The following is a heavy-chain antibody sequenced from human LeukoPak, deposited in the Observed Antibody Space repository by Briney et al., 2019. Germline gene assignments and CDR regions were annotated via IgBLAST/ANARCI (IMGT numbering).Heavy chain of an antibody. CDR3: AKDGEGYNWNPLFDY. CDR1: GFTFSSYA. Sequence: GGSLRLSCAASGFTFSSYAMHWVRQAPGKGLEWVAVISYDGSNKYYADSVKGRFTISRDNSKNTLYLQMNSLRAEDTAVYYCAKDGEGYNWNPLFDYWGQGTLVTVSS. D-gene: IGHD1-20*01. J-gene: IGHJ4*02. V-gene: IGHV3-30-3*01. CDR2: ISYDGSNK.